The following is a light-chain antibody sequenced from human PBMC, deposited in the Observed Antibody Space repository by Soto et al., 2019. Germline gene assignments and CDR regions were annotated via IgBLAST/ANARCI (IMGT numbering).Light chain of an antibody. CDR1: QSLSSN. J-gene: IGKJ1*01. V-gene: IGKV3-15*01. CDR2: GAS. CDR3: QQYGSLSWT. Sequence: EIVMTQSPATLSVSPGEKATLSCRASQSLSSNLAWYQQKPGQAPRLLIYGASIRATGIPARFSGSGSGTDFTLTISRLEPEDFAVYYCQQYGSLSWTFGQGTKVDIK.